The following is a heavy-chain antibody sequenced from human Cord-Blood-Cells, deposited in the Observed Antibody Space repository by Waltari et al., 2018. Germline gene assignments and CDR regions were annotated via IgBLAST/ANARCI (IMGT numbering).Heavy chain of an antibody. V-gene: IGHV4-34*01. J-gene: IGHJ4*02. Sequence: QVQLQQWGAGLLKPSETLSLTCAVYGGSFSGYYWSWIRKPPGKGLEWIGEINHSGSNNYSPPLKGRVTISVDTSKNQFSLKLSSVTAADTAVYYCARQKLFAILTGYYRVHYFDYWGQGTLVTVSS. CDR2: INHSGSN. CDR1: GGSFSGYY. CDR3: ARQKLFAILTGYYRVHYFDY. D-gene: IGHD3-9*01.